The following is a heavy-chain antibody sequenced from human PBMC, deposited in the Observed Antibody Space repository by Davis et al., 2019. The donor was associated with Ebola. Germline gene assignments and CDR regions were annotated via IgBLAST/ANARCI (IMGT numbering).Heavy chain of an antibody. D-gene: IGHD5-24*01. CDR2: IYPCDSET. J-gene: IGHJ4*02. CDR3: ARGTNGYNPGGYFDS. V-gene: IGHV5-51*01. CDR1: GYSFTAYW. Sequence: GESLKISCKVSGYSFTAYWIGWVRQMPGKGLEWMGIIYPCDSETRYSPSFQGQVTLAADKSISPAYLQWRSLKASDTAIYYCARGTNGYNPGGYFDSWGQGTLVTVSS.